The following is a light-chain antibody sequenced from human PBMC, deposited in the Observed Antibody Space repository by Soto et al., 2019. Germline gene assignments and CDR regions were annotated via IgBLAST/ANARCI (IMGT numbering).Light chain of an antibody. V-gene: IGKV1-33*01. CDR3: QQHDGRPTMT. CDR1: QDIDNS. Sequence: IQLTQSPSSLSASVGETVTITCRASQDIDNSLNWYQHKPGKAPKLLVYAVSFLETGVPCRFSGRGSGTVFSLTINSLQSDDFATYYCQQHDGRPTMTFGQGTRL. J-gene: IGKJ5*01. CDR2: AVS.